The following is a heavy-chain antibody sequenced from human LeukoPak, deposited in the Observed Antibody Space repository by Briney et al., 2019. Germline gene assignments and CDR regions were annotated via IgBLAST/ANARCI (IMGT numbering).Heavy chain of an antibody. CDR3: ARDRYFDASDF. D-gene: IGHD2-8*01. CDR1: GFTFSDYY. J-gene: IGHJ4*02. Sequence: GGSLRLSCAASGFTFSDYYMSWIRQAPGKGLEWVANIREDGNDKYYADSVKGRFTVSRDNAKNSVYLQMNSLRAEDTAIYYCARDRYFDASDFWGQGTLVSVSS. V-gene: IGHV3-7*01. CDR2: IREDGNDK.